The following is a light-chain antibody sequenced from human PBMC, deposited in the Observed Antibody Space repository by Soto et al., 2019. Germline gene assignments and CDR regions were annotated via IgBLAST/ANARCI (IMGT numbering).Light chain of an antibody. Sequence: QSVLTQPASVSGSPGQSIAISCTGSSSDVGGYNYVSWYQQHPGKAPKLMIKDVTDRPSGVLDRFSASKSGNTASLTISGLQAEDEADYYCSSYTSSNTEVFGTGTKVTVL. CDR2: DVT. CDR3: SSYTSSNTEV. V-gene: IGLV2-14*03. CDR1: SSDVGGYNY. J-gene: IGLJ1*01.